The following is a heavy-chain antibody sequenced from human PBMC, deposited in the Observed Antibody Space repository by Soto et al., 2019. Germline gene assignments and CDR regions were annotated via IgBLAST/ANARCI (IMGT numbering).Heavy chain of an antibody. CDR2: ISYDGSNK. J-gene: IGHJ4*02. CDR1: GFTFSSYG. D-gene: IGHD3-10*01. V-gene: IGHV3-30-3*01. Sequence: QVPLVESGGGVVQPGRSLRLSCAASGFTFSSYGMHWVRQAPGKGLEWVAVISYDGSNKYNADSVKGRFTISRDNCKNKMYLQMNSLRAEDRAVYYGARDGSGSHYGGFGYWGQGTLVTVSS. CDR3: ARDGSGSHYGGFGY.